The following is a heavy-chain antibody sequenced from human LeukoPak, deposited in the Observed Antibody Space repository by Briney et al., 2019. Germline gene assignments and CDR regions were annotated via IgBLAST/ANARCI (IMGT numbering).Heavy chain of an antibody. V-gene: IGHV3-23*01. Sequence: GGSLMLACSAHGFTLSSYGIASVHQAPGKMLALDSGISASGDSTYNAESVRGRFTISRDNSKNMLYLQMNSLRVDDTAVYYCAKGVEWLVAGLIDDWGQGTLVSVSS. D-gene: IGHD3-3*01. CDR2: ISASGDST. CDR3: AKGVEWLVAGLIDD. CDR1: GFTLSSYG. J-gene: IGHJ4*02.